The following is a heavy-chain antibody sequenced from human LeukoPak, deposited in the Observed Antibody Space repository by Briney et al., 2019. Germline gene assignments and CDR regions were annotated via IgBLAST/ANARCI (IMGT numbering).Heavy chain of an antibody. CDR3: AKEYGDYALGYYYGMDV. V-gene: IGHV3-30*18. CDR1: GFTFSSYG. D-gene: IGHD4-17*01. J-gene: IGHJ6*02. Sequence: PGRSLRLSCAASGFTFSSYGMHWVRQAPGKGLEWVAVISYDGSNKYYADSVKGRFTISRDNSKNTLYPQMNSLRAEDTAVYYCAKEYGDYALGYYYGMDVWGQGTTVTVSS. CDR2: ISYDGSNK.